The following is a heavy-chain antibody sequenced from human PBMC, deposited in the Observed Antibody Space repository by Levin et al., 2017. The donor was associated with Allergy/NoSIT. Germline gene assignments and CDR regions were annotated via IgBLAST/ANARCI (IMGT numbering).Heavy chain of an antibody. CDR2: ISGSDGKT. CDR3: AKHRVSYYGMGTSFNS. CDR1: GFSFTNNA. D-gene: IGHD3-10*01. V-gene: IGHV3-23*01. J-gene: IGHJ4*02. Sequence: PGESLKISCAASGFSFTNNALSWVRQAPGKGLEWVSVISGSDGKTYYADSVKGRFTISRDTSRNTLYLEMRSLRPEDTAIYYCAKHRVSYYGMGTSFNSWGQGTLVTIAS.